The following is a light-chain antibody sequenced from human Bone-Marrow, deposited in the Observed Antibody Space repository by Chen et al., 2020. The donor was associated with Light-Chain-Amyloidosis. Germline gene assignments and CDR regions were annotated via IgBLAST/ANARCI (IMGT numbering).Light chain of an antibody. Sequence: EIVLTQSPGTLSLSPGEGANISCRASQTISSNYLTWYQQKFGQAPRLLIYGSSSRATGIPDRFTGRWSGTDFTLTINRLEPEDFAMYYCQQYGTSPLTFGGGTKVEIK. V-gene: IGKV3-20*01. CDR1: QTISSNY. CDR3: QQYGTSPLT. J-gene: IGKJ4*01. CDR2: GSS.